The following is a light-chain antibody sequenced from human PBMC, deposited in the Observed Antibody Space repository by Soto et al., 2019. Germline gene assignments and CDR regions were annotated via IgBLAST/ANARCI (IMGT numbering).Light chain of an antibody. Sequence: DIQMTQSPSTLSASIGDRVTITCRASQSINNWLAWYQQKPGKAPKVLIYKASSLESGVPSRFSGSESGTEFTLAINSLQPDEFATYYCQQYDTYPFPFGPGTKVDI. CDR2: KAS. J-gene: IGKJ3*01. V-gene: IGKV1-5*03. CDR3: QQYDTYPFP. CDR1: QSINNW.